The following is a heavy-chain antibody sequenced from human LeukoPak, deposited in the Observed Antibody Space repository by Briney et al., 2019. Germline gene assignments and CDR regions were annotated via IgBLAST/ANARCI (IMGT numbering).Heavy chain of an antibody. CDR2: ISSSGST. CDR1: GGSISSGYYY. Sequence: SETLSLTCTVSGGSISSGYYYWSWIRQPAGKGLEWIGRISSSGSTYYNPSLKSRVTISVDTSKNQFSLKLSSVTAADTAVYYCARVGWYYDFSSGYEDYYYYMDVWGKGTTVTVSS. J-gene: IGHJ6*03. V-gene: IGHV4-61*02. D-gene: IGHD3-3*01. CDR3: ARVGWYYDFSSGYEDYYYYMDV.